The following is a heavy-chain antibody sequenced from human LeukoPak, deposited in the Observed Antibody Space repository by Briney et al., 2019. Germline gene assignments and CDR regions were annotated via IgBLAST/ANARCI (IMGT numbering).Heavy chain of an antibody. J-gene: IGHJ3*02. CDR1: GYTFTGYY. CDR3: ARDSRVDAFDI. V-gene: IGHV1-69*05. Sequence: SVKVSCKASGYTFTGYYMHWVRQAPGQGLEWMGRIIPIFGTANYAQKFQGRVTITTDESTSTAYMELSSLRSEDTAVYYCARDSRVDAFDIWGQGTMVTVSS. CDR2: IIPIFGTA. D-gene: IGHD6-6*01.